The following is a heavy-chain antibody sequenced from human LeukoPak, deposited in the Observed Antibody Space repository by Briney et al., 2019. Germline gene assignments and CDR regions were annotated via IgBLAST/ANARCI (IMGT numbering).Heavy chain of an antibody. J-gene: IGHJ4*02. CDR3: ARRLLVRGNPPREYYFDY. CDR1: GFTFSTYW. V-gene: IGHV3-7*01. Sequence: PGGSLKLSGAASGFTFSTYWMSWFRQAPGKGLEGVAIIKQDGSEQYYVDSVKGRFTISRDNVKNSLYLQMNSPRADDTAVYFCARRLLVRGNPPREYYFDYWGQGTLVTVSS. D-gene: IGHD3-10*01. CDR2: IKQDGSEQ.